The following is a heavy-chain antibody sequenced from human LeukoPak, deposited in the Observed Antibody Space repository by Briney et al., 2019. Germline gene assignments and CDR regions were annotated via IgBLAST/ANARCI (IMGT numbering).Heavy chain of an antibody. Sequence: PGGSLRLSCAASGFTVSSNYMSWVRQAPGKGLEWVSVIYSGGSTYYADSVKGRFTISRDNSKNTLYLQMNSLRAEDTAVYYCARELQSSALPSGMDVWGQGTTVTVSS. J-gene: IGHJ6*02. D-gene: IGHD6-25*01. V-gene: IGHV3-53*01. CDR1: GFTVSSNY. CDR3: ARELQSSALPSGMDV. CDR2: IYSGGST.